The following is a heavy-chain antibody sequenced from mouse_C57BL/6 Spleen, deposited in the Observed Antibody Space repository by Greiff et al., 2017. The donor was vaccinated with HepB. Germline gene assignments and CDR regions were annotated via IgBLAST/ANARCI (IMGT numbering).Heavy chain of an antibody. CDR2: ISYDGSN. CDR3: ARGPPYYGSPWFAY. J-gene: IGHJ3*01. D-gene: IGHD1-1*01. Sequence: EVKLMESGPGLVKPSQSLSLTCSVTGYSITSGYYWNWIRQFPGNKLEWMGYISYDGSNNYNPSLKNRISITRDTSKNQFFLKLNSVTTEDTATYYCARGPPYYGSPWFAYWGQGTLVTVSA. CDR1: GYSITSGYY. V-gene: IGHV3-6*01.